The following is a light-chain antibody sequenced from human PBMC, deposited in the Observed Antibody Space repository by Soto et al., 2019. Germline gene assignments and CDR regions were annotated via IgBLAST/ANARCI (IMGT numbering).Light chain of an antibody. CDR3: SSYTSSSTPYV. CDR1: SSDVGGYNY. Sequence: QSALTQPASVSGSPGPSITISCTGTSSDVGGYNYVSWYQQHPGKAPKLMIYEVSNRPSGVSNRFSGSKSGNTASLTISGLQAEDEADYYCSSYTSSSTPYVLGTGTKLTVL. CDR2: EVS. J-gene: IGLJ1*01. V-gene: IGLV2-14*01.